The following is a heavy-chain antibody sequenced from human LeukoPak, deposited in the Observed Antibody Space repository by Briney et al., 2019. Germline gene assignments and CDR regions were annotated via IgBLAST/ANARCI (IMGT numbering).Heavy chain of an antibody. J-gene: IGHJ4*02. D-gene: IGHD5-18*01. CDR2: IKRDGSEK. V-gene: IGHV3-7*01. CDR3: ARDAGGYGFYGDY. CDR1: GFTFRSYW. Sequence: GGSLRLSCAASGFTFRSYWMSWVRQAPGKGLECGANIKRDGSEKNYVDSVKGRFTISRDKAKNSLYLQMNSLRAEDTAVYYCARDAGGYGFYGDYWGQGTLVTVSS.